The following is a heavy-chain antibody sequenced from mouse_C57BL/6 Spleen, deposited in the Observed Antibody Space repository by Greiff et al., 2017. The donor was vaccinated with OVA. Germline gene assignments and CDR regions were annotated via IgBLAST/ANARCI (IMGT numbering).Heavy chain of an antibody. D-gene: IGHD4-1*01. CDR3: ASRDWDGGFAY. Sequence: QVQLQQPGAELVKPGASVKLSCKASGYTFTSYWMQWVKQRPGQGLEWIGEIDPSDSYTNYNQKFKGKATLTVDTSSSTAYMQLSSLTSEDSAVYYCASRDWDGGFAYWGQGTLVTVSA. J-gene: IGHJ3*01. CDR2: IDPSDSYT. CDR1: GYTFTSYW. V-gene: IGHV1-50*01.